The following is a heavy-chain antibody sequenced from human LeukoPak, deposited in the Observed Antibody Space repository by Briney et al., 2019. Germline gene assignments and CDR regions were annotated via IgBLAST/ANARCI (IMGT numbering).Heavy chain of an antibody. Sequence: GGSLRLSCAASGFTFSSYWMHWVRQAPGKGLVWLSRINGDGSSITYADSVKGRFTISRDNAKNSLYLQMNSLRAEDTAVYYCARRLYSSGWYLHDAFDIWGQGTMVTVSS. V-gene: IGHV3-74*01. CDR3: ARRLYSSGWYLHDAFDI. J-gene: IGHJ3*02. CDR2: INGDGSSI. D-gene: IGHD6-19*01. CDR1: GFTFSSYW.